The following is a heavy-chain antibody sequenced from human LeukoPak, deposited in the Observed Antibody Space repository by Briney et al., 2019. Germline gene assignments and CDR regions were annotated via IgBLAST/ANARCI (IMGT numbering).Heavy chain of an antibody. CDR3: ARDKGAVAGSPLDN. J-gene: IGHJ4*02. CDR1: GCTFSSYA. D-gene: IGHD6-19*01. CDR2: IIPIFGTA. V-gene: IGHV1-69*05. Sequence: SVKVSCKASGCTFSSYAISWVRQAPGQGLEWMGGIIPIFGTANYAQKFQGRVTMTRDTSTSTVYMELSSLRSEDTAVYYCARDKGAVAGSPLDNWGQGTLVTVSS.